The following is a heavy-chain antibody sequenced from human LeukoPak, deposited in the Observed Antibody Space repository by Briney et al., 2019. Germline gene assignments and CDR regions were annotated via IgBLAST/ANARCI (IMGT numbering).Heavy chain of an antibody. CDR2: IYYSGST. J-gene: IGHJ4*02. D-gene: IGHD3-10*01. Sequence: SETLSLTCTVSRGSISSSSYYWGWIRQPPGKGLEWIGSIYYSGSTNYNPSLKSRVTMSVDTSKNQFSLKLSSVTAADTAVYYCAREVGYYGSGTLALWSQGTLVTVSS. CDR3: AREVGYYGSGTLAL. CDR1: RGSISSSSYY. V-gene: IGHV4-39*07.